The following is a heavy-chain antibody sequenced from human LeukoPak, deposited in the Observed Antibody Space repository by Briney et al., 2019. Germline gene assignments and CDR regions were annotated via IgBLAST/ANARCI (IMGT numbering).Heavy chain of an antibody. Sequence: SETLSLTCTVSGGSISSYYWSWIRQPPGKGLEWIGYIYYSGSTNYNPSLKSRVTISVDTSKNQFSLKLSSVTAADTAVYYCARGPGIAAPDAFDIWGQGTMVTVSP. J-gene: IGHJ3*02. CDR1: GGSISSYY. CDR3: ARGPGIAAPDAFDI. V-gene: IGHV4-59*01. CDR2: IYYSGST. D-gene: IGHD6-6*01.